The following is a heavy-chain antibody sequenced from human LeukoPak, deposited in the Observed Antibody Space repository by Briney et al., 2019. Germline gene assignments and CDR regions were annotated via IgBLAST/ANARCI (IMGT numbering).Heavy chain of an antibody. V-gene: IGHV4-39*07. CDR2: MSYSGST. Sequence: PSETLSLTCTLSGGSISSRSYSWGWIPQPPGRGLEWVGYMSYSGSTYKNPSLKSRVTISVDTSKNQFSLRLSSVTAADTAVYVCARSRGPTVTTWDYWGEGTLVTVSS. CDR3: ARSRGPTVTTWDY. J-gene: IGHJ4*02. CDR1: GGSISSRSYS. D-gene: IGHD4-17*01.